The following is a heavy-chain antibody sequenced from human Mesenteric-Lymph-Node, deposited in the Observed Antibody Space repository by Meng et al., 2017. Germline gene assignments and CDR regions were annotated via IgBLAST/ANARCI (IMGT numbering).Heavy chain of an antibody. V-gene: IGHV3-23*01. D-gene: IGHD2-15*01. CDR1: GFTLSSNT. CDR3: AKDRGGGSRSYYFDY. Sequence: GGSLRLSCAVSGFTLSSNTMNWVRQAPGKGLEWVSSISGSGGSTYYADSVKGRFTISRDNSKNILDLQMNSLRAEDTAVYYCAKDRGGGSRSYYFDYWGQGTLVTGAS. CDR2: ISGSGGST. J-gene: IGHJ4*01.